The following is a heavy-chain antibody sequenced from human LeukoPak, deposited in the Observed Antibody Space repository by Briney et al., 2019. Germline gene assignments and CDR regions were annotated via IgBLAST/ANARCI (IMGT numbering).Heavy chain of an antibody. J-gene: IGHJ4*02. Sequence: GGSLRLSCAASGFTVSSNYMSWVRQAPGKGLEWVANIKQDGSEKYYVDSVKGRFTISRDNAKNSLYLQMNSLRAEDTAVYYCARGLQRTDYWGQGTLVTVSS. D-gene: IGHD4-11*01. V-gene: IGHV3-7*04. CDR2: IKQDGSEK. CDR3: ARGLQRTDY. CDR1: GFTVSSNY.